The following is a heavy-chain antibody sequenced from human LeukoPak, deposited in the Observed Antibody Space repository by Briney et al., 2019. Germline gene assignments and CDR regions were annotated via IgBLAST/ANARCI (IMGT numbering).Heavy chain of an antibody. CDR1: GYSFTSYW. V-gene: IGHV5-51*01. Sequence: GESLKISCKGSGYSFTSYWIGWVRQMPGKGLEWMGIIYPGDSDTRYSPSFQGQVTISADKSISTAYLQWSSLKASDTAMYYCARSMKFLCSSASCYLGRFDPWGQGTLVTVSS. CDR3: ARSMKFLCSSASCYLGRFDP. D-gene: IGHD2-2*01. J-gene: IGHJ5*02. CDR2: IYPGDSDT.